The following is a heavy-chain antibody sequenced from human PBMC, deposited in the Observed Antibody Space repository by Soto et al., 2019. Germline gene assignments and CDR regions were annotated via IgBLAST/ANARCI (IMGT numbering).Heavy chain of an antibody. V-gene: IGHV1-69*13. CDR3: ARGGSGYAFGVTLDYYYGMDV. J-gene: IGHJ6*02. CDR1: GGTFSSYA. CDR2: IIPIFGTA. D-gene: IGHD5-12*01. Sequence: AASVKVSCKASGGTFSSYAISWVRQAPGQGLEWMGGIIPIFGTANYAQKFQGRVTITADESTSTAYMELSSLRSEDTAVYYCARGGSGYAFGVTLDYYYGMDVWGQGTTVTVSS.